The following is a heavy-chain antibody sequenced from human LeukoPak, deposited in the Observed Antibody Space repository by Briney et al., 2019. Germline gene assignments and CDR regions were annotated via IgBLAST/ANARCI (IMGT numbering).Heavy chain of an antibody. CDR2: ISYDGSNK. CDR3: ATTRVTPYYFYY. D-gene: IGHD4-23*01. Sequence: GGSLRLSCAASGFTFSSYAMHGVRQAPGKGLEWVAVISYDGSNKYYADSVKGRFTISRDNSKNTLYLQMNSLRAEDTAVYYCATTRVTPYYFYYWGQGTLVTVSS. V-gene: IGHV3-30-3*01. CDR1: GFTFSSYA. J-gene: IGHJ4*02.